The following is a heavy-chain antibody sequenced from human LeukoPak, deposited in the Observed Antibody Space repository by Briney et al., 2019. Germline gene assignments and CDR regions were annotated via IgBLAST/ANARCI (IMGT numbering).Heavy chain of an antibody. D-gene: IGHD3-10*01. V-gene: IGHV1-8*01. J-gene: IGHJ4*02. CDR2: MNPNSGNT. CDR1: GYTFTSYD. Sequence: ASVTVSCKASGYTFTSYDINWVRQATGQGLEWMGWMNPNSGNTGYAQKFQGRVTMTRNTSISTAYMELSSLRSEDTAVYYCVRGGPRGSMVRGVIITAGDYWGQGTLVTVSS. CDR3: VRGGPRGSMVRGVIITAGDY.